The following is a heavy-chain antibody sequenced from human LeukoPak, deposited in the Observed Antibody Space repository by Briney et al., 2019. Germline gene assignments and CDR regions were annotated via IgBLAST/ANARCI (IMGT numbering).Heavy chain of an antibody. J-gene: IGHJ6*03. CDR3: ASSRSFYYMDV. Sequence: SETLSLTCTVSGGSISSYYWSWIRQPPGKGLEWIGYIYYSGSTNYNPSLKSRVTISVDTSKNQFSLKLSSVTAADTAMYYCASSRSFYYMDVWGKGTTVTISS. V-gene: IGHV4-59*01. CDR2: IYYSGST. CDR1: GGSISSYY.